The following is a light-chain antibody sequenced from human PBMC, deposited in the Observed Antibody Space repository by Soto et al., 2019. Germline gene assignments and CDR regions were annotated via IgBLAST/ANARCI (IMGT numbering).Light chain of an antibody. Sequence: DIQMTQSPPSLSASVGDKVTITCRPSQSISHSLNWYQQKPGKAPKLLIYTASSLQSGVPSRFSGSGSGTHFTLTVSSLQPEDSATYFCQQSYTPPHTFGQGTKLEIK. CDR3: QQSYTPPHT. CDR2: TAS. J-gene: IGKJ2*01. V-gene: IGKV1-39*01. CDR1: QSISHS.